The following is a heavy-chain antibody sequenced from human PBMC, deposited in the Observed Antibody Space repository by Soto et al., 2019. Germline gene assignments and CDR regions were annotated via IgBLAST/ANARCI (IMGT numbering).Heavy chain of an antibody. CDR3: AKGGILDYYYGMDV. V-gene: IGHV3-30*18. CDR2: ISYDGSNK. D-gene: IGHD3-9*01. J-gene: IGHJ6*02. CDR1: GFTFSSYG. Sequence: QVQLVESGGGVVQPGRSLRLSCAASGFTFSSYGMHWVRQAPGTGLEWVAVISYDGSNKYYADSVKGRFTISRDNSKNTLYLQMNSLRAEDTAVYYCAKGGILDYYYGMDVWGQGTTVTVSS.